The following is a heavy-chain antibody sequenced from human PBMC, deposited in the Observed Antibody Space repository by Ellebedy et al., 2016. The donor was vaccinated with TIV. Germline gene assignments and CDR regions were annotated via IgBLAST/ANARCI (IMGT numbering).Heavy chain of an antibody. CDR3: ARSTYGDYVFGTRSFWFDP. CDR1: GGSISSSNW. J-gene: IGHJ5*02. D-gene: IGHD4-17*01. Sequence: MPSETLSLTCTVSGGSISSSNWWSWVRQPPGKGLEWIGNTYHSGSTHSNPALKSRGIISVDTSKNQYSLKLSSVTAADTAVYYCARSTYGDYVFGTRSFWFDPWGQGTLVTVSS. V-gene: IGHV4-4*02. CDR2: TYHSGST.